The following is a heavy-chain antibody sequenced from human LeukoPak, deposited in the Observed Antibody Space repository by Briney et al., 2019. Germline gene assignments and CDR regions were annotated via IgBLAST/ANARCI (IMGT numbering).Heavy chain of an antibody. J-gene: IGHJ4*02. CDR2: ITSDGRST. V-gene: IGHV3-64*01. Sequence: PGGSLRLSCAASGFIFSSYAMHWVRQAPGKGLDFVAGITSDGRSTYYANSVKGRFTISRDNAKNTLYLQMNSLRVEDTALYYCARRAPSHDFDDWGQGTLVTVSS. CDR3: ARRAPSHDFDD. CDR1: GFIFSSYA.